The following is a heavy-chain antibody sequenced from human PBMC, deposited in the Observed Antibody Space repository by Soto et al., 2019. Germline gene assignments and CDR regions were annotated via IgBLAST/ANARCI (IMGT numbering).Heavy chain of an antibody. D-gene: IGHD3-10*01. CDR1: GGSVSSGSYY. CDR3: ARDGSCSYPSDY. V-gene: IGHV4-61*01. J-gene: IGHJ4*02. Sequence: SETLSLTCPVSGGSVSSGSYYWSWIRQPPGKGLEWIGHIYYSGSTNYNPSLKSRVTISVDTSKNQFSLKLSSVTAADTAVYYCARDGSCSYPSDYWIKGT. CDR2: IYYSGST.